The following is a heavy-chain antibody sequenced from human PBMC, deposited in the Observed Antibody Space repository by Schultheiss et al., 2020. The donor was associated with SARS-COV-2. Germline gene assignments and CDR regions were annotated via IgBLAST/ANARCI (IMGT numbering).Heavy chain of an antibody. CDR2: IWYDGSNK. CDR3: ARCQRFWSQDY. Sequence: GESLKISCAASGFTFSSYGMHWVRQAPGKGLEWVAVIWYDGSNKYYADSVKGRFTISRDNSKNTLYLQMNSLRAEDTAVYYCARCQRFWSQDYWGQGTLVTVSS. CDR1: GFTFSSYG. D-gene: IGHD3-3*02. V-gene: IGHV3-33*01. J-gene: IGHJ4*02.